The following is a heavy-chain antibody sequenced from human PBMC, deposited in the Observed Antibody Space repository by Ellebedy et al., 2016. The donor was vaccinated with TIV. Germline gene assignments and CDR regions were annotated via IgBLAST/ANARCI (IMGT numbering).Heavy chain of an antibody. D-gene: IGHD5-12*01. V-gene: IGHV3-15*01. J-gene: IGHJ4*02. CDR3: RWLRLVSGKYLDY. Sequence: GESLKISCAASGFTFNDARLSWVRQAPGKGPEWVGRIIGKIDGATADYAAHVRDRFTNSRDDSQNTLYLHMNSLRVEDTAVYYCRWLRLVSGKYLDYWGQGTLVTVSS. CDR1: GFTFNDAR. CDR2: IIGKIDGATA.